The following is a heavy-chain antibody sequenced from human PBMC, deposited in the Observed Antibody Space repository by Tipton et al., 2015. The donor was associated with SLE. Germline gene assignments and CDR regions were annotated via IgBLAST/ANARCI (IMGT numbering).Heavy chain of an antibody. D-gene: IGHD3-16*02. J-gene: IGHJ4*02. CDR2: IWHDGSEK. V-gene: IGHV3-33*01. CDR3: ARDFTFGGVVVGIDH. Sequence: SLRLSCATSGFTFSVHGMHWVRQVPGKGLEWVATIWHDGSEKDYADSVKGRFIISRDNSKNTVDLQMNGLRAEDTAIYYCARDFTFGGVVVGIDHWGQGTLVSASS. CDR1: GFTFSVHG.